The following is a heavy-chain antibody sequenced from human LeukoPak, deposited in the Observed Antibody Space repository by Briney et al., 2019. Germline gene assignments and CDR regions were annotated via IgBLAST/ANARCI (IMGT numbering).Heavy chain of an antibody. J-gene: IGHJ3*02. D-gene: IGHD1-26*01. V-gene: IGHV3-33*01. Sequence: GGSLRLSCAASGFTFSTYGMHWVRQAPGKGLEWVALIWSDGSNKYYADSVKGRFTISRDNSKNTLYLQMNSLRAEDTALYYCAREDIGGADDAFDIWGQGTMVAVSS. CDR3: AREDIGGADDAFDI. CDR2: IWSDGSNK. CDR1: GFTFSTYG.